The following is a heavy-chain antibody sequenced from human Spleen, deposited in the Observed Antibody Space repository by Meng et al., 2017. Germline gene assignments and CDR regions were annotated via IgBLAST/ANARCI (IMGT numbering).Heavy chain of an antibody. CDR2: INHGGST. CDR1: GGSFGGCY. D-gene: IGHD2-2*01. J-gene: IGHJ5*02. Sequence: QVQLQQWGAGRFKPSETRSLTCAVYGGSFGGCYWSWIRQPPGKGLEWIGEINHGGSTNYNPSLKSRVTISVDTSKNQFSLKLNSVTAADTAVYYCARDNHPNYCSSTTCVGYKWFDPWGQGTLVTVSS. V-gene: IGHV4-34*01. CDR3: ARDNHPNYCSSTTCVGYKWFDP.